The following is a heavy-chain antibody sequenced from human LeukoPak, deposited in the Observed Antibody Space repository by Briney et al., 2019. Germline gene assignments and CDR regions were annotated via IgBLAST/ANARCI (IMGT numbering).Heavy chain of an antibody. Sequence: GGSLRLSCAASGFTVSSNYMSWVRQAPGKGLEWVSVIYSGGSTYYADSVKGRFTISRDNSKNTLYLQMNSLRAEDTAVYYCASVEFYGSGSTDYWGQGTLVTVSS. V-gene: IGHV3-53*01. CDR2: IYSGGST. CDR3: ASVEFYGSGSTDY. D-gene: IGHD3-10*01. CDR1: GFTVSSNY. J-gene: IGHJ4*02.